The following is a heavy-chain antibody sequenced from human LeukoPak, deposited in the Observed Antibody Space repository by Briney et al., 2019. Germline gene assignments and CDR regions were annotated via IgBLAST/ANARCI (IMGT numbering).Heavy chain of an antibody. CDR3: TRESVIGYYGMDV. Sequence: AGGSLRLSCAASGFTFTGYWMHWVRQVPGKGLVWVSRVNSDGRSTRYADSVKGRFTISRDNAKNTVYLQMNSLRAEDTAVYYCTRESVIGYYGMDVWGQGTTVTVYS. D-gene: IGHD2/OR15-2a*01. CDR2: VNSDGRST. J-gene: IGHJ6*02. V-gene: IGHV3-74*01. CDR1: GFTFTGYW.